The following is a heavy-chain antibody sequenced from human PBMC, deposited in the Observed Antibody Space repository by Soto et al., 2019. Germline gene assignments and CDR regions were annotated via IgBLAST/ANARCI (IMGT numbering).Heavy chain of an antibody. D-gene: IGHD1-7*01. CDR2: ISGSGGST. CDR3: AKDPTGTTSGYFDY. CDR1: GFTFSSYS. V-gene: IGHV3-23*01. J-gene: IGHJ4*02. Sequence: LRLSCAASGFTFSSYSMSWVRQAPGKGLEWVSAISGSGGSTYYADSVKGRFTISRDNSKNTLYLQMNSLRAEDTAVYYCAKDPTGTTSGYFDYWGQGTLVTVSS.